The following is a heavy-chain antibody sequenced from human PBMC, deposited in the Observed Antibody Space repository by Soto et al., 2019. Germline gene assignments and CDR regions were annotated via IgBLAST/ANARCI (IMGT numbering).Heavy chain of an antibody. Sequence: QVQLVESGGGVVQPGGSLRLSCAASGFTFSRYGMHWVRQAPGKGLEWLAVISQDGSKKYYADSVKGRFTISRDNSENSLFLLLNSLRDEDTAVYYCAKDPYFSSSMDFWGQGTLVTVSS. V-gene: IGHV3-30*18. D-gene: IGHD6-6*01. CDR2: ISQDGSKK. CDR3: AKDPYFSSSMDF. J-gene: IGHJ4*02. CDR1: GFTFSRYG.